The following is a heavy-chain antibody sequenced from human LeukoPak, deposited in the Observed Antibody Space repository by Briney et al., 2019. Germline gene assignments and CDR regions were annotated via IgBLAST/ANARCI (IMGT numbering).Heavy chain of an antibody. CDR2: NSVSGGST. CDR3: AHASISGLQYDY. Sequence: GGSLRLSCAASGFTFSSFAMSWVRQAPGKGLEWVSSNSVSGGSTYYPDSVKGRFTISRDNSKNTVYLQMNSLRAEDTAVYYCAHASISGLQYDYWGQGTLVTVSS. V-gene: IGHV3-23*01. D-gene: IGHD5-12*01. CDR1: GFTFSSFA. J-gene: IGHJ4*02.